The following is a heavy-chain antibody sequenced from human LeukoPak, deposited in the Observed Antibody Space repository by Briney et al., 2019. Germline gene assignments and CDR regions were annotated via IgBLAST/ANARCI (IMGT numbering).Heavy chain of an antibody. Sequence: GESLQISCKGSGSPFTSYWIGWVRQVPGKGLEWMGIIYPGDSDTRYSPSFQGQVTISADKSISTAYLQWSSLKASDTAMYYCARVVTFGGVIVYFDYWGQGTLVTVSS. J-gene: IGHJ4*02. D-gene: IGHD3-16*02. CDR2: IYPGDSDT. CDR1: GSPFTSYW. CDR3: ARVVTFGGVIVYFDY. V-gene: IGHV5-51*01.